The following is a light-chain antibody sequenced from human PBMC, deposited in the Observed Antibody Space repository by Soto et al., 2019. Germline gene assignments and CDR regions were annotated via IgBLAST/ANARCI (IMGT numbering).Light chain of an antibody. Sequence: EMGLTQSPGTLSLSPGERATLSCRASQSVSSSYLAWYQQKPGQAPRLLIYGASSRATGIPDRFSGSGSGTDFTLSISRLEPEDFAVYYCQPSRPFGQGTRLEIQ. CDR1: QSVSSSY. J-gene: IGKJ5*01. CDR3: QPSRP. CDR2: GAS. V-gene: IGKV3-20*01.